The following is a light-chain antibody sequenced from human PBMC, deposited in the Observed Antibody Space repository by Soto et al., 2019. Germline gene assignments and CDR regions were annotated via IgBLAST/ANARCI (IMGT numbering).Light chain of an antibody. Sequence: EIVMTQSPATLSVSPGERATLSCRASQSVSSDLAWYHQKPGQAPRLLIYGASTRATGIPARFSGSGSGTDFTLTISSLEPEDFAVYYCQQRSNWPAITFGQGTRLEI. CDR1: QSVSSD. CDR3: QQRSNWPAIT. J-gene: IGKJ5*01. V-gene: IGKV3-11*01. CDR2: GAS.